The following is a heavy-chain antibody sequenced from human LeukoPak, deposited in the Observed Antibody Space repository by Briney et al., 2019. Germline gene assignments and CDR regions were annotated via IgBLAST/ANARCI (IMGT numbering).Heavy chain of an antibody. CDR2: ISPDGETT. CDR3: TRDLPVPSLVRGIIIYGLVDY. V-gene: IGHV3-48*03. CDR1: GFTFSSYE. Sequence: GGSLRLSCAASGFTFSSYEMNWVRQAPGKGLEWVSSISPDGETTYHADSVKGRFTTSRDNAKSSLYLQMNSLRAEDTALYYCTRDLPVPSLVRGIIIYGLVDYWGQGTLVTVSS. J-gene: IGHJ4*02. D-gene: IGHD3-10*01.